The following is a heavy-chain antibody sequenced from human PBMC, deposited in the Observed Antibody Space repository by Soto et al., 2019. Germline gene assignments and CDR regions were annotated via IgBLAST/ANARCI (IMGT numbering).Heavy chain of an antibody. V-gene: IGHV1-69*13. Sequence: GVSGKVCCKASGGTFSSYRINWLRQAPGQGLEWVGGIVPIYRTADYAQKFQGRVTITADESARTSYMELRSLKSQDTAVYYCVRDSGAKLSSSWGQGTLVTVSS. CDR1: GGTFSSYR. D-gene: IGHD6-13*01. J-gene: IGHJ4*02. CDR2: IVPIYRTA. CDR3: VRDSGAKLSSS.